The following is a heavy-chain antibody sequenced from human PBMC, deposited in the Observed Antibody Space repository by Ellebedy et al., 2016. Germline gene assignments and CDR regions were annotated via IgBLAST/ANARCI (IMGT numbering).Heavy chain of an antibody. CDR2: IYGNDDK. J-gene: IGHJ4*02. D-gene: IGHD4-17*01. V-gene: IGHV2-5*01. CDR3: VHRTTVTSVDY. CDR1: GFSLSTSAVV. Sequence: SGPTLVKPTQTFTLTCTFSGFSLSTSAVVVGWVRQPPGRPPEWLASIYGNDDKRYSPSLKSRLTIPKDTSKNQVVLTLTNMDPVDTATYYCVHRTTVTSVDYWGQGTLVTVSS.